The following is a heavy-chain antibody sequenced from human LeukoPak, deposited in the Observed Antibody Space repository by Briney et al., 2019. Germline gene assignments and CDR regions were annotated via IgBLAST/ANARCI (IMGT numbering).Heavy chain of an antibody. V-gene: IGHV1-18*01. Sequence: ASVKVSCKASGYTFTSYGISWVRQAPGQGLEWMGWISAYNGNTNYAQKLQGRVTMTTDTSTSTAYMELRSLRSEDTAVYYCARGSGDYCSSTSCYTEYYFDYWGQGTLVTVSS. J-gene: IGHJ4*02. CDR2: ISAYNGNT. D-gene: IGHD2-2*02. CDR1: GYTFTSYG. CDR3: ARGSGDYCSSTSCYTEYYFDY.